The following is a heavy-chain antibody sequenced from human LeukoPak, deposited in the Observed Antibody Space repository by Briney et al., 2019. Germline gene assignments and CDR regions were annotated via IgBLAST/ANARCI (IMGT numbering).Heavy chain of an antibody. Sequence: PGGSLRLSCATSGFTFSSYWMHWVRQAPGKGLVWVSRINSDGSSTSYADSVKGRFTISRDNAKNMLYLQMNSLRAEDTAVYYCTTVTTFYYYGMDVWGQGTTVTVSS. D-gene: IGHD4-17*01. CDR2: INSDGSST. CDR3: TTVTTFYYYGMDV. J-gene: IGHJ6*02. V-gene: IGHV3-74*01. CDR1: GFTFSSYW.